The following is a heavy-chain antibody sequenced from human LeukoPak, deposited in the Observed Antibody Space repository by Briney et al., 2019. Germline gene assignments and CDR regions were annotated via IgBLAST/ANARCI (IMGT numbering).Heavy chain of an antibody. J-gene: IGHJ4*02. CDR1: EFSFSSYW. V-gene: IGHV3-7*01. Sequence: GGSLRLSCVGSEFSFSSYWMSWVRQAPGKGLEWVANIKQDGSEIFYVGSVKGRFTISRDNAKNSLYLQMDSLRAEDTAMYYCARSLLSPNPRWASYYWGQGTLVTVSS. CDR2: IKQDGSEI. D-gene: IGHD1-26*01. CDR3: ARSLLSPNPRWASYY.